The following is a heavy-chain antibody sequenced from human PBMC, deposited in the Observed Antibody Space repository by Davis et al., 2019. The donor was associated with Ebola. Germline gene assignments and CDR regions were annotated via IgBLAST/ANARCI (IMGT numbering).Heavy chain of an antibody. Sequence: ASVKVSCKASGFTFTNYFMHWVRQAPGQGLEWMGIINPSGSWTSYAHKFQDRVTVTRDTSTSTVWMELSSLRSEDTAMYYCARDNSQGDITWWLDPWGQGTLVTVSS. J-gene: IGHJ5*02. V-gene: IGHV1-46*01. CDR3: ARDNSQGDITWWLDP. D-gene: IGHD1-20*01. CDR1: GFTFTNYF. CDR2: INPSGSWT.